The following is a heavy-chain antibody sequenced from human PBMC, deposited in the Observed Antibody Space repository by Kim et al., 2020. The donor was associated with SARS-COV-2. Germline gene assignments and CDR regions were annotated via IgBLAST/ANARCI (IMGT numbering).Heavy chain of an antibody. D-gene: IGHD4-4*01. CDR3: ARATTITTPPDY. V-gene: IGHV1-18*01. J-gene: IGHJ4*02. CDR1: GYTFSKYG. Sequence: ASVKVSCKTSGYTFSKYGVTWVRQAPGQGPEWVGYISTYNGRTNYGEKVQGRVTMTVDTSTRTAYMDLRSLKSDDTAMYYCARATTITTPPDYWGQGTLVTVSS. CDR2: ISTYNGRT.